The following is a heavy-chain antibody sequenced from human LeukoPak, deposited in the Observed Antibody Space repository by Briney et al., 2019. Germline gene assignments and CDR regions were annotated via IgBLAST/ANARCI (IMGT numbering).Heavy chain of an antibody. CDR2: IYNSGST. CDR3: AKAVAAAGRFGFDP. J-gene: IGHJ5*02. D-gene: IGHD6-13*01. V-gene: IGHV4-59*01. CDR1: GGSISTYY. Sequence: PSETLSLTCTVSGGSISTYYWSWIRQPSGKGLEWIGYIYNSGSTNYNPSLQSRVTISVDTSKNQFSLRLTSVTAADTAVYYCAKAVAAAGRFGFDPWGQGTLVTVSS.